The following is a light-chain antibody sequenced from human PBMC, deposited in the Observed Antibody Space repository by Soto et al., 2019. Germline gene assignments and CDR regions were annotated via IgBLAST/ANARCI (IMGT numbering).Light chain of an antibody. Sequence: EIVLTQSPATLSLSPGERATLSCRASQSVNSFLAWYQQKPGQAPRLLIYDASNRATGIPARFSGGGSGTDFTLTISCIETEDFAVYYCQQRDNWPTFGQGTKLEIK. J-gene: IGKJ2*01. CDR3: QQRDNWPT. V-gene: IGKV3-11*01. CDR1: QSVNSF. CDR2: DAS.